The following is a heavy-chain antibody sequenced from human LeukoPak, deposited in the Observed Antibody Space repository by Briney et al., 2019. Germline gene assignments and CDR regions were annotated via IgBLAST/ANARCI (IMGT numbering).Heavy chain of an antibody. Sequence: EPSETLSLTCGVSVGSINSGNWWTWVRQSPGKGLEWIGETHHNGTRKYNPSLKIRVTISADTFKNHFSLIVTSLTAADTAVYYCAAAPILRGEGGEHYKYGMDVWGQGTTVIVSS. CDR2: THHNGTR. V-gene: IGHV4/OR15-8*01. CDR3: AAAPILRGEGGEHYKYGMDV. J-gene: IGHJ6*02. CDR1: VGSINSGNW. D-gene: IGHD2-2*02.